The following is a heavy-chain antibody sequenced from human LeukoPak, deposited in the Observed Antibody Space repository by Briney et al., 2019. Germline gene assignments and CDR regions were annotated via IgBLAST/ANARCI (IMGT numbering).Heavy chain of an antibody. Sequence: SETLSLTCTVSSGSISTSNYYWGWVRQPPGKALEWIGNIFYSGSTYYSPSLKSRVTISLDTSRNQFSLKLNSVTAADTAVYYCARGSDYYDSSGYYGSDAFDIWGQGTMVTVSS. D-gene: IGHD3-22*01. V-gene: IGHV4-39*07. CDR3: ARGSDYYDSSGYYGSDAFDI. CDR2: IFYSGST. CDR1: SGSISTSNYY. J-gene: IGHJ3*02.